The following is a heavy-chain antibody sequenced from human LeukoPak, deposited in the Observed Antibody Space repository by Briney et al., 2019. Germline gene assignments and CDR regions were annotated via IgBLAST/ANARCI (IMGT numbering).Heavy chain of an antibody. V-gene: IGHV3-23*01. CDR1: GFTFSSYA. CDR3: TCGIFGVVTYFDL. CDR2: ISGSGGST. J-gene: IGHJ2*01. Sequence: PGGSLRLSCAASGFTFSSYAMSWVRQAPGKGLEWVSAISGSGGSTYYADSVKGRFTISRDNSKNTLYLQMNSLRAEDTAVYYCTCGIFGVVTYFDLWGRGTLVTVSS. D-gene: IGHD3-3*01.